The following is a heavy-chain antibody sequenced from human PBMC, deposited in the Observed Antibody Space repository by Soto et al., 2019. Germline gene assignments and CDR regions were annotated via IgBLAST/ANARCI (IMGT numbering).Heavy chain of an antibody. J-gene: IGHJ6*02. V-gene: IGHV1-69*01. D-gene: IGHD5-12*01. Sequence: QVQLVQSGAEVKKPGSSVKVSCKASRGTFSSYAISWVRQAPGQGPEWMGGIIPIFGTANYAQKFQGRVTITADESTSTSYMELSSLRSEDTAVYYCAREMATIPYYYYGMDVWGQGTTVTVSS. CDR1: RGTFSSYA. CDR2: IIPIFGTA. CDR3: AREMATIPYYYYGMDV.